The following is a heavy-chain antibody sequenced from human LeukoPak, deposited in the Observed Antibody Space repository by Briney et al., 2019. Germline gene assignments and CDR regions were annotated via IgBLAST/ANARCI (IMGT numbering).Heavy chain of an antibody. V-gene: IGHV3-53*01. D-gene: IGHD1-1*01. J-gene: IGHJ4*02. CDR1: GFTVSSNH. Sequence: GGSLRLSCAHSGFTVSSNHMSWVRQAPGKGLEWVSVIYSGGSTDYADSVKGRFTISRDNLKNTLYLQMNSLRAEDTAVYYCARGPAGYNWGQGTLVTFSS. CDR3: ARGPAGYN. CDR2: IYSGGST.